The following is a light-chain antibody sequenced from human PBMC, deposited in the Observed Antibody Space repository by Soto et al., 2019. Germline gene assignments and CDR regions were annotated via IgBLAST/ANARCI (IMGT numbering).Light chain of an antibody. CDR1: QSVSSS. V-gene: IGKV3-15*01. CDR2: GAS. Sequence: EIVLTQSPGTLSLSPGERATLSCRASQSVSSSQLAWYQQKSGQAPRLLIYGASTRATGIPARFSGSGSGTEFTLTISSLQSEDFAVYYCQQYNNWPPWTFGQGTKVDIK. J-gene: IGKJ1*01. CDR3: QQYNNWPPWT.